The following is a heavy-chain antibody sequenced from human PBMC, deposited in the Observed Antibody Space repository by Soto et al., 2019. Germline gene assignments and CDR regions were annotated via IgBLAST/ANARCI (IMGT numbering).Heavy chain of an antibody. Sequence: QVQLVQSGAEVKKPGASVKVSCKASGYTFTSYGISWVRQAPGQGLEWMGWISAYNGNTNYAQKLQGRVTMTTDTSTGTSYMELERLRTGDTAVDYCAEYGVNLGWNDGFLGAGVDLWGPGTLVTVSS. CDR3: AEYGVNLGWNDGFLGAGVDL. D-gene: IGHD1-1*01. V-gene: IGHV1-18*01. J-gene: IGHJ5*02. CDR1: GYTFTSYG. CDR2: ISAYNGNT.